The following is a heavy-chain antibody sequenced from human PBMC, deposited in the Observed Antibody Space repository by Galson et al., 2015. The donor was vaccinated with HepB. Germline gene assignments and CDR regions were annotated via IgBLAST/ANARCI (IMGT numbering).Heavy chain of an antibody. V-gene: IGHV5-10-1*01. CDR3: ARLRQQLSPGYYFYYGMDV. CDR1: GSSFTNYW. Sequence: QSGAEVTKPGESLRISCKGSGSSFTNYWITWVRQMPGKGLEWMGRIDPSDSYTNYSPSFQGHVTISADKSISTAFLQWSSLKASDTAMYYCARLRQQLSPGYYFYYGMDVWGQGTTVTVSS. J-gene: IGHJ6*02. D-gene: IGHD6-13*01. CDR2: IDPSDSYT.